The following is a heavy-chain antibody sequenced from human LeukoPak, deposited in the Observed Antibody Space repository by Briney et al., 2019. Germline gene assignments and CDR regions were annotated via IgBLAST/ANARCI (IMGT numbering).Heavy chain of an antibody. V-gene: IGHV1-18*01. D-gene: IGHD2-2*01. Sequence: ASVKVSCKASGYTFTSYGISWVRQAPGQGLEWMGWISAYNGNTNYAQKLQGRVTMTTDTSTSTAYMELRSLRSDDTAVYYCAREGVIVVVPAATYYYYGMEVWGQGTTVTVSS. CDR3: AREGVIVVVPAATYYYYGMEV. J-gene: IGHJ6*02. CDR1: GYTFTSYG. CDR2: ISAYNGNT.